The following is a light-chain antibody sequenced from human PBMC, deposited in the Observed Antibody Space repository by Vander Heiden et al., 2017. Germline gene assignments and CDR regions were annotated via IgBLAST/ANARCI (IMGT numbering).Light chain of an antibody. V-gene: IGKV3-15*01. CDR2: GAS. CDR1: QSVSSN. CDR3: QQYNNWPPKT. J-gene: IGKJ1*01. Sequence: EIVMTQSPATLSVSPGERANLSCRASQSVSSNLAWYQQKPGQAPRLLSYGASTRATGIPARFSSLQSEDFAVYYCQQYNNWPPKTFGQGTKVEIK.